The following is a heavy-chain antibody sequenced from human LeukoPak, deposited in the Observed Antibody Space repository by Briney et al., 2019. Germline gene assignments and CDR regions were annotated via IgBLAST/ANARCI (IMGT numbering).Heavy chain of an antibody. CDR2: ISGSGDST. CDR3: AKENPVGGTNYFDY. V-gene: IGHV3-23*01. D-gene: IGHD1-26*01. Sequence: PGGSLRLSCVASEFAFSNFAMSWVRQAPGTGLEWVSAISGSGDSTYYADSVKGRFTISRDNSKDTLYLQMNSLRAEDTAVYYCAKENPVGGTNYFDYWGQGTLVTVPS. J-gene: IGHJ4*02. CDR1: EFAFSNFA.